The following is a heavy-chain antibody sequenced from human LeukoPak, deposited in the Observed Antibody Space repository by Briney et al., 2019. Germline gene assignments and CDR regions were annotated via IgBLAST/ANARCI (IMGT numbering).Heavy chain of an antibody. CDR3: ARVWAAGTFDY. J-gene: IGHJ4*02. CDR2: ISAYNGNT. Sequence: ASVKLSCKASGYTFTSYGISWVRQAPGQGLEWMGWISAYNGNTNYAQKLQGRVTMTTDTSTSTAYMELRSLRSDDTAVYYCARVWAAGTFDYWGQETLVTVSS. CDR1: GYTFTSYG. D-gene: IGHD6-19*01. V-gene: IGHV1-18*01.